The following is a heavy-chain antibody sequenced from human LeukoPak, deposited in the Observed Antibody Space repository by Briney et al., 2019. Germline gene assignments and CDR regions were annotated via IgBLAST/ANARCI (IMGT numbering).Heavy chain of an antibody. Sequence: GGSLRLSCAVSGFTFSSYAMSWVRQAAGKGLEWVSSISGSGGSTFYADSVKGRFPISRDNSKNTLYPQRNSLKAQDTALIYCAKRHPARRSNCSSTSCYVAFDYCGQGPLATVSS. CDR1: GFTFSSYA. V-gene: IGHV3-23*01. CDR2: ISGSGGST. D-gene: IGHD2-2*01. CDR3: AKRHPARRSNCSSTSCYVAFDY. J-gene: IGHJ4*02.